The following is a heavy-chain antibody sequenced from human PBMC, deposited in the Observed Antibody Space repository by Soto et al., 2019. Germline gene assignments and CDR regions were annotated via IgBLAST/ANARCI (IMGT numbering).Heavy chain of an antibody. CDR2: MTPNSGNT. CDR3: SRNPYGSGLFDP. Sequence: QVQLVQSGAEVKKPGASVKVSCKASGYNFIDYDINWMRQSTGQGLEWMGWMTPNSGNTGYAQKFQGRVTVTRDTSMGTAYMELSSLKTEDTAVYYCSRNPYGSGLFDPWGQGTLVTVSS. V-gene: IGHV1-8*01. J-gene: IGHJ5*02. CDR1: GYNFIDYD. D-gene: IGHD6-19*01.